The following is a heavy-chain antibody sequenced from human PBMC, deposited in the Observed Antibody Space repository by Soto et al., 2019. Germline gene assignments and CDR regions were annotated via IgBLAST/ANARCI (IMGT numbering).Heavy chain of an antibody. CDR1: GFMFSSYV. Sequence: EVQLLESGGGLVQPGGSLRLSCAASGFMFSSYVMSWVRQAPGKGQEWVSGVSGSGSRTYYADSVKGRFSISRDNSRNTLYLQLNSLRAEDTAAYYCAVLTTVTDADYWGQGTLVTVPS. V-gene: IGHV3-23*01. J-gene: IGHJ4*02. CDR3: AVLTTVTDADY. CDR2: VSGSGSRT. D-gene: IGHD4-17*01.